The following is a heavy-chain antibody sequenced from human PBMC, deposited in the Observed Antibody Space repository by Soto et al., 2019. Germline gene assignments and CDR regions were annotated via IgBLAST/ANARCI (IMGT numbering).Heavy chain of an antibody. CDR1: RGTFNRYA. CDR2: LVPQFGTP. CDR3: ARQTRDTPMVTFDV. V-gene: IGHV1-69*01. D-gene: IGHD5-18*01. J-gene: IGHJ4*02. Sequence: QVQLVQSGAEVKKPGSSVKVSCLASRGTFNRYAINWVRQAPGHGLEWLGALVPQFGTPNYAQKFQDRVTIVADESTNTTSMELRGLTSDDTAVYYCARQTRDTPMVTFDVWGQGTLVTVSS.